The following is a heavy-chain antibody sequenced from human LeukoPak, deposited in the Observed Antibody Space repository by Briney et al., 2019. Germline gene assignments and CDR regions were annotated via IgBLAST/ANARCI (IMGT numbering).Heavy chain of an antibody. V-gene: IGHV3-9*03. CDR2: ISWNSGSI. J-gene: IGHJ3*02. D-gene: IGHD3-10*01. CDR1: GFTFDDYA. CDR3: AKEDTPYGSGANAFDI. Sequence: GRSLRLSCAASGFTFDDYAMHWARQAPGKGLEWVSGISWNSGSIGYADSVKGRFTISRDNAKNSLYLQMNSLRAEDMALYYCAKEDTPYGSGANAFDIWGQGTMVTVSS.